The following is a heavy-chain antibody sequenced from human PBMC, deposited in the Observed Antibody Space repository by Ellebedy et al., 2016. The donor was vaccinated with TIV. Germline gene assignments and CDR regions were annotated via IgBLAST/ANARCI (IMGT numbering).Heavy chain of an antibody. J-gene: IGHJ4*02. D-gene: IGHD1-20*01. CDR3: TPNWNDF. CDR2: IKSKSTGGTP. V-gene: IGHV3-15*07. Sequence: GGSLRLXXAASGFVFRDAWMNWVRQAAGRGLEWVGRIKSKSTGGTPQYAAHLKGRISISRDDSRDTLYLQMDNLKTEDTAVYYCTPNWNDFWGQGTLVTVSS. CDR1: GFVFRDAW.